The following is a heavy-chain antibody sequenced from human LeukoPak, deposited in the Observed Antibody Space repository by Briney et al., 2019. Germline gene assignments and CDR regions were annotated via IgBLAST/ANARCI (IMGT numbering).Heavy chain of an antibody. CDR2: IYYSGST. V-gene: IGHV4-31*03. CDR1: GGSISSGGYY. CDR3: AREAAAAGGRRRYFDL. J-gene: IGHJ2*01. Sequence: ASETLSLTCTVSGGSISSGGYYWSWIRQHPGKGLEWIGYIYYSGSTYYNPSLKSRVTISVDTSKNQFSLKLSSVTAADTAVYYCAREAAAAGGRRRYFDLWGRAPWSLSPQ. D-gene: IGHD6-13*01.